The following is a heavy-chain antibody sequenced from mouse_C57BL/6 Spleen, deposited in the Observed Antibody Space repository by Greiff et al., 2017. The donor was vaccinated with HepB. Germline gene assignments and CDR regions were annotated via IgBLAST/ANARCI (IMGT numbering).Heavy chain of an antibody. J-gene: IGHJ2*01. CDR1: GFTFSSYG. Sequence: EVQLVESGGDLVKPGGSLKLSCAASGFTFSSYGMSWVRQTPDKRLEWVATISSGGSYTYYPDSVKGRFTISRDNAKNTLYLQMSSLKSEDTARYYCARHRGEGFDYWGQGTTLTVSS. CDR2: ISSGGSYT. CDR3: ARHRGEGFDY. V-gene: IGHV5-6*01.